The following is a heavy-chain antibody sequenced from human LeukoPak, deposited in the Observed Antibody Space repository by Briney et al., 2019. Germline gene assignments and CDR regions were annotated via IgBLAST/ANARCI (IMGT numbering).Heavy chain of an antibody. V-gene: IGHV1-2*02. CDR1: GYTFTGYY. J-gene: IGHJ4*02. Sequence: ASVKVSCKASGYTFTGYYMHWVRQAPGQGLEWMGWINPNSGGTNYAQKFQGRVTMTRDTSISTACMELSRLRSDDTAVYYCARDLSGSYYPEGYWGQGTLVTVSS. CDR3: ARDLSGSYYPEGY. D-gene: IGHD1-26*01. CDR2: INPNSGGT.